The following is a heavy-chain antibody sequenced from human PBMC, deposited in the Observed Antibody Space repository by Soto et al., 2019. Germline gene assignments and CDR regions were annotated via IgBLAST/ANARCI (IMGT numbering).Heavy chain of an antibody. J-gene: IGHJ6*02. D-gene: IGHD2-2*03. Sequence: QVQLQESGPGLVKPSETLSLTCTVSGGSISSYYWSWIRQPPGKGPEWIGYISYSGSTNYNPSLKSRVTLSVDTSKKQISLRLSSVTAADTAVYHCARDWIEPQMGYYHGVDVWGQGTTVTVS. CDR1: GGSISSYY. CDR3: ARDWIEPQMGYYHGVDV. CDR2: ISYSGST. V-gene: IGHV4-59*01.